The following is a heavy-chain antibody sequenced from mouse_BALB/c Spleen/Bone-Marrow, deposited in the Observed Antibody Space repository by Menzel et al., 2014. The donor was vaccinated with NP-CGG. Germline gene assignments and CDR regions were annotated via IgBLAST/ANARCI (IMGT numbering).Heavy chain of an antibody. CDR1: GFSLTSYG. Sequence: QVQLQQSGPGLVAPSQSLSITCTVSGFSLTSYGVHWVRQPPGKGLEWLGVIWAGGSTNYNSALMSRLSINKDNSKSQVFLKMDSLQTDDTAMYYCASYGGGAMDYWGQGTSVTVSS. J-gene: IGHJ4*01. CDR2: IWAGGST. D-gene: IGHD1-1*02. CDR3: ASYGGGAMDY. V-gene: IGHV2-9*02.